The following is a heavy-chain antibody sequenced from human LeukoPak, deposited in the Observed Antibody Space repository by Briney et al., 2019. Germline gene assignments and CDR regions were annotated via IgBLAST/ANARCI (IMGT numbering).Heavy chain of an antibody. D-gene: IGHD1-26*01. CDR2: IYHSGST. CDR1: GYSISSGYY. J-gene: IGHJ4*02. V-gene: IGHV4-38-2*01. Sequence: PSETLSLTCAVSGYSISSGYYWGWIRQPPGKGLEWIGSIYHSGSTYYNPSLKSRVTISVDTSKNQFSLKLSSVTAADTAVYYCASGSPYYFDYWGQGTLVTVSS. CDR3: ASGSPYYFDY.